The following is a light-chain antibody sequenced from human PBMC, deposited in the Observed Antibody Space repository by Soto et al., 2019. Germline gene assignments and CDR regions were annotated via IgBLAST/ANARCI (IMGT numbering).Light chain of an antibody. Sequence: SSELTQPPSVSVAPGKTARITCGGNNIGSKSVHWYQQKPGQAPVLVIYYDSDRPSGIPERFSGSNSGNTATLTISRVEAGDEADYYCQVWDSSSDVVFGGGTKL. J-gene: IGLJ2*01. CDR1: NIGSKS. CDR2: YDS. V-gene: IGLV3-21*04. CDR3: QVWDSSSDVV.